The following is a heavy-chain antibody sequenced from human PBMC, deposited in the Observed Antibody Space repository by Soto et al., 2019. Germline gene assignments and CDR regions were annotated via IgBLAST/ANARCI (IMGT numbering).Heavy chain of an antibody. D-gene: IGHD1-26*01. J-gene: IGHJ5*02. CDR2: IYYSGRT. Sequence: SKTLSLTCTVSGGSISISSYYLGWIRQPPGKGLEWIGSIYYSGRTYYNPSLKSRVTISVDTSKNQFSLKLSSVTAPDTAVYYCARTRQWASPWFDPWGQGTXVAVSS. V-gene: IGHV4-39*01. CDR1: GGSISISSYY. CDR3: ARTRQWASPWFDP.